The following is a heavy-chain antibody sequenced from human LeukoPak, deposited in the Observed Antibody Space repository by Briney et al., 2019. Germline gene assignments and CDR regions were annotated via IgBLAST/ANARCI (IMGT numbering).Heavy chain of an antibody. CDR3: AREAGYSSSWYGSVVYYMDV. V-gene: IGHV3-64*01. CDR2: IRSNGGST. CDR1: VFTFCSYA. J-gene: IGHJ6*03. Sequence: PVRSLRLSCAASVFTFCSYAMHWVRPAPGQGRDYVSAIRSNGGSTYYANSGKGVFTISRDNAKNSLYLQMNSLRAEDTAVYYCAREAGYSSSWYGSVVYYMDVWGRGTTVTVSS. D-gene: IGHD6-13*01.